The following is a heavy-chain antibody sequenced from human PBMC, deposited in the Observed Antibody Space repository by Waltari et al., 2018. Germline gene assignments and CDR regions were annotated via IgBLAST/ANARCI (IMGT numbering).Heavy chain of an antibody. CDR2: TYYRSKWYN. V-gene: IGHV6-1*01. Sequence: QVPLQQSGPGLVKPSQTLSLTCPIPGDSVSSNSAAWNWDRQSPSRGLEWLGRTYYRSKWYNDYAVSVKSRITINPDTSKNQFSLQLNSVTPEDTAVYYCAVSYYYGSGSLTTWGQGTLVTVSS. J-gene: IGHJ4*02. D-gene: IGHD3-10*01. CDR1: GDSVSSNSAA. CDR3: AVSYYYGSGSLTT.